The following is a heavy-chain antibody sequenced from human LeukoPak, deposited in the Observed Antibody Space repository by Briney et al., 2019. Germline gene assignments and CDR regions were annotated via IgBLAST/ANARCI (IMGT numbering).Heavy chain of an antibody. D-gene: IGHD2-21*02. CDR1: GSTLRDVS. CDR3: VTDRARLFWYFDL. J-gene: IGHJ2*01. Sequence: ASVKVSCKVSGSTLRDVSIHWVRQAPGKGLEYVGGSDPEDGETFHAQNFQGRVTMTEDTSIDTAYMELRSLRSEDTAVYYCVTDRARLFWYFDLWGRGTPVTVSS. CDR2: SDPEDGET. V-gene: IGHV1-24*01.